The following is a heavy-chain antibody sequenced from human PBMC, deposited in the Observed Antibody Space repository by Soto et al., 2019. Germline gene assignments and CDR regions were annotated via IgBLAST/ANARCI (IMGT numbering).Heavy chain of an antibody. CDR3: ARSPLRYYFYYGMDV. CDR1: GGSFSDYS. J-gene: IGHJ6*01. CDR2: INHGGST. Sequence: QVQLQQRGAGLLRPSETLSLSCAVYGGSFSDYSYTWIRQSPGKGLEWIGEINHGGSTHYNPSLKSRVTILVDTSRNQFSLKLSSVTAADTAVYYCARSPLRYYFYYGMDVW. V-gene: IGHV4-34*01. D-gene: IGHD3-3*01.